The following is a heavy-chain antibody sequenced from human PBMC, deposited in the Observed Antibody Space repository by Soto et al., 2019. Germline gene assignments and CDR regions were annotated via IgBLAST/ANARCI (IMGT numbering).Heavy chain of an antibody. J-gene: IGHJ5*02. V-gene: IGHV3-33*06. CDR2: ILYDGSNQ. CDR1: GFTFSSYV. Sequence: QVQLVESGGGVVQPGRSLRLSCAASGFTFSSYVMHWVRQAPGKGLEWVAAILYDGSNQYYADAVKGRFTISRDNSKNTLYLQMNSLRVEDTAVYYCAKEGRVGYSTRIFRRDNWFDPWGQGTPVTVSS. D-gene: IGHD6-13*01. CDR3: AKEGRVGYSTRIFRRDNWFDP.